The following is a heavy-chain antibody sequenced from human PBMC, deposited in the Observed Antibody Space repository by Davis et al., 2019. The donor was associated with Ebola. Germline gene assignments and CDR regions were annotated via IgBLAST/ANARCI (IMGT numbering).Heavy chain of an antibody. V-gene: IGHV3-21*01. J-gene: IGHJ6*02. Sequence: GESLKISCAASGFTFSSYAMSWVRQAPGKGLEWVSSISSSSSYIYYADSVKGRFTISRDNAKNSLYLQMNSLRAEDTAVYYCARDWYDFWSGYYYYYGMDVWGQGTTVTVSS. CDR3: ARDWYDFWSGYYYYYGMDV. D-gene: IGHD3-3*01. CDR2: ISSSSSYI. CDR1: GFTFSSYA.